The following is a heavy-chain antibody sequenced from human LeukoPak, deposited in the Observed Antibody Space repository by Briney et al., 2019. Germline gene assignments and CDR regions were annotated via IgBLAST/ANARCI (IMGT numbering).Heavy chain of an antibody. Sequence: ASVRVSCKASGYTFTRYDINWVRQATGQGLEWMGWMNPNSGNTGYAQKFQGRVTITRTTSISTAYMELSSLRSEDTAVYYCARGRKWLSNTLNYWGQGTLVTVSS. CDR2: MNPNSGNT. J-gene: IGHJ4*02. CDR1: GYTFTRYD. CDR3: ARGRKWLSNTLNY. V-gene: IGHV1-8*03. D-gene: IGHD3-22*01.